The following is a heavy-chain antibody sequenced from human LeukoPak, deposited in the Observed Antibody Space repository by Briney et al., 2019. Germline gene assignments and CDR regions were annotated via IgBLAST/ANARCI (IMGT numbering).Heavy chain of an antibody. D-gene: IGHD1-1*01. CDR2: INHSGST. CDR1: GGSFNAYY. J-gene: IGHJ4*02. V-gene: IGHV4-34*01. CDR3: ARATLQLERRPFDY. Sequence: SETLSLTCAVYGGSFNAYYWSWIRQPPGKGLEWIGEINHSGSTNYNSSLKSRVTTSVDTSKNQFSLKLSSVTAADTAIYYCARATLQLERRPFDYWGQGTLVTVSS.